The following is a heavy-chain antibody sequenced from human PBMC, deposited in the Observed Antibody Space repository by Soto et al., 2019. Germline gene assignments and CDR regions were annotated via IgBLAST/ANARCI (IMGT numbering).Heavy chain of an antibody. J-gene: IGHJ6*02. CDR2: IYYSGST. CDR1: GGSISRGGYY. Sequence: SGTLSFTCAVSGGSISRGGYYWSWIRQHPGKGLEWIGYIYYSGSTYYHPSLKSRVTISVDTSTNQFSLKLSSVTAADTAVYYCARGLWVVVPAAPTNYYYYGMDVWGQGTTVTVSS. CDR3: ARGLWVVVPAAPTNYYYYGMDV. V-gene: IGHV4-31*11. D-gene: IGHD2-2*01.